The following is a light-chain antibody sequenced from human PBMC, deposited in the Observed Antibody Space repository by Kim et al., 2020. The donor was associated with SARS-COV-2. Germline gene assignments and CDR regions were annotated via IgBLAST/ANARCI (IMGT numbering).Light chain of an antibody. CDR2: STN. J-gene: IGLJ3*02. Sequence: GQRVTIDSSGRSAKIESTPVHWNQQVPGTAPTLLTRSTNQRPSGVPDRFSGSKSGTSASLAISGLQSADEADYYCATWGDSQNGWVFGGGTQLTVL. CDR3: ATWGDSQNGWV. CDR1: SAKIESTP. V-gene: IGLV1-44*01.